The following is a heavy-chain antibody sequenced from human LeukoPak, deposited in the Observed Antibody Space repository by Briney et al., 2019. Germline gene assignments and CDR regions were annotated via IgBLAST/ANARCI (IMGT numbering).Heavy chain of an antibody. CDR1: GYTFTGYY. J-gene: IGHJ4*02. Sequence: GASVKVSCKASGYTFTGYYMHWVRQAPGQGLEWMGGIIPIFGTANYAQKFQGRVTITADKSTSTAYMELSSLRSEDTAVYYCASKGLGYSYGLWGQGTLVTVSS. CDR3: ASKGLGYSYGL. V-gene: IGHV1-69*06. D-gene: IGHD5-18*01. CDR2: IIPIFGTA.